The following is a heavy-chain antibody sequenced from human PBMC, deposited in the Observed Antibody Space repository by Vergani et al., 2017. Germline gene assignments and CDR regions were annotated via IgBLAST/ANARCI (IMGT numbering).Heavy chain of an antibody. CDR2: IYHSGST. V-gene: IGHV4-4*03. D-gene: IGHD2-8*02. CDR1: GGSLSSRNW. J-gene: IGHJ4*02. Sequence: QVQLQESGPGLVKPPGTLSLTCAVSGGSLSSRNWWSWVRPPPGKGLEWIGEIYHSGSTNYNPSLKRRVTISVDKSKNQFSLKLSSVTAADTAVYYCASKRGAWRAAYCHSYDFWGPGTLVGVSS. CDR3: ASKRGAWRAAYCHSYDF.